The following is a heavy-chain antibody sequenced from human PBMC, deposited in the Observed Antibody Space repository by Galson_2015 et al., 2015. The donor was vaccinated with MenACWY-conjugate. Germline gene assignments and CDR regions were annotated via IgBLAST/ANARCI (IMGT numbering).Heavy chain of an antibody. J-gene: IGHJ4*02. V-gene: IGHV3-23*01. CDR2: ISSSGGST. D-gene: IGHD3-9*01. CDR3: AKPPAYDILTGYHY. CDR1: GFTFSSYA. Sequence: SLRLSCAASGFTFSSYAMSWVRQAPGKGLEWVSAISSSGGSTYYADSVKGRFTISRDNSKNTLYLQMNSLRAEDTAVYYCAKPPAYDILTGYHYWGQGTLVTVSS.